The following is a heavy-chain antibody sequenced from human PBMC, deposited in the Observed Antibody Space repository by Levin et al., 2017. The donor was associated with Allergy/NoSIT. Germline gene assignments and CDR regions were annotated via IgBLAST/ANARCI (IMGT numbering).Heavy chain of an antibody. CDR3: ARDSRIQLWPNPDY. D-gene: IGHD5-18*01. CDR1: GFTFSSYW. Sequence: PGGSLRLSCAASGFTFSSYWMSWVRQAPGKGLEWVANIKQDGSEKYYVDSVKGRFTISRDNAKNSLYLQMNSLRAEDTAVYYCARDSRIQLWPNPDYWGQGTLVTVSS. V-gene: IGHV3-7*01. CDR2: IKQDGSEK. J-gene: IGHJ4*02.